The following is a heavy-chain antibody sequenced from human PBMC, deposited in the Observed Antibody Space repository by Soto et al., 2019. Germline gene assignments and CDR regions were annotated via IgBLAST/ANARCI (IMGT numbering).Heavy chain of an antibody. Sequence: ASETLSLTCAVYGGSFSGYYWSWIRQPPGKGLEWIGEINHSGSTNYNPSLKSRVTISVDTSKNQFSLKLSSVTAADTAVYYCVRSPRGYGSGSYFDYWAQGNLVPVSS. D-gene: IGHD3-10*01. J-gene: IGHJ4*02. CDR3: VRSPRGYGSGSYFDY. CDR1: GGSFSGYY. V-gene: IGHV4-34*01. CDR2: INHSGST.